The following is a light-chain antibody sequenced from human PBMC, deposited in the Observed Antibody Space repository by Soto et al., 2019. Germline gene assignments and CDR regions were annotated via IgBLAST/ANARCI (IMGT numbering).Light chain of an antibody. CDR1: SSDVGGYNY. CDR2: EVT. Sequence: QSALTQPASVSGSPGQSITISCTGTSSDVGGYNYVSWFQQHPGKAPKLMIYEVTNRPSGVSYRFSGSKSGNTASLTISGLQAEDEADYYCSSYPSSRIVVFGGGTQLTVL. CDR3: SSYPSSRIVV. V-gene: IGLV2-14*01. J-gene: IGLJ2*01.